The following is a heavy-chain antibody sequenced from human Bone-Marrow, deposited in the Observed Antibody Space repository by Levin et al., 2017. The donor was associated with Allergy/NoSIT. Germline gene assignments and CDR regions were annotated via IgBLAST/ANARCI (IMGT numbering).Heavy chain of an antibody. CDR3: ARRSGRTLVSTIPPDY. CDR1: GYSFTDYW. V-gene: IGHV5-51*01. J-gene: IGHJ4*02. Sequence: NPGGSLRLSCKGSGYSFTDYWIGWVRQMPGKGLEWMGIIFPRDSDTRYSPSFQGQVTISADKSLSTAYLQWSSLKASDTAMYYCARRSGRTLVSTIPPDYWGQGTLVTVSS. CDR2: IFPRDSDT. D-gene: IGHD5/OR15-5a*01.